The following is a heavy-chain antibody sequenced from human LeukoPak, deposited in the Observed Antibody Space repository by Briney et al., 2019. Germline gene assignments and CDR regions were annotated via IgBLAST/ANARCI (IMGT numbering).Heavy chain of an antibody. V-gene: IGHV4-31*03. J-gene: IGHJ3*02. CDR3: ARAVVTASDAFDI. CDR1: GGSISSGGYY. CDR2: IYYSGST. D-gene: IGHD2-21*02. Sequence: SQTLSLTCTVSGGSISSGGYYWSWIRQHPGKGLEWIGYIYYSGSTYYNPSLKSRVTISVDTSKNQFSLKLSSVTAADTAVYYCARAVVTASDAFDIWSQGTMVTVCS.